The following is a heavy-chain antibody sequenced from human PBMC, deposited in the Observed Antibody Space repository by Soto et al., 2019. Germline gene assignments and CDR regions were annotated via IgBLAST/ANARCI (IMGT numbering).Heavy chain of an antibody. Sequence: QVQLVQSGAEGKKPGASVKVSCKASGYTFTSYYMLWVRQAPVQGLEWMGWINPDSGVTYDPHKCQDRLIMTRDTSISTAYMALSRLTSDATALSYCARDLGVRDVWGQGTTVIVSS. V-gene: IGHV1-2*02. CDR1: GYTFTSYY. D-gene: IGHD2-8*01. CDR3: ARDLGVRDV. CDR2: INPDSGVT. J-gene: IGHJ6*02.